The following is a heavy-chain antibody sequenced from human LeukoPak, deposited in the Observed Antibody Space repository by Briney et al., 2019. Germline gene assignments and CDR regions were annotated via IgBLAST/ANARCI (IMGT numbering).Heavy chain of an antibody. CDR1: RFTFSRYW. CDR3: ARDGNYYDSSGPADY. D-gene: IGHD3-22*01. Sequence: QSGGSLRLSCAASRFTFSRYWMHWVRQAPGKGLVWVSRINSDGISTSYADSVKGRFTISRDNAKNTLYLQVNSLRAEDTAVYYCARDGNYYDSSGPADYWGQGTLVTVSS. V-gene: IGHV3-74*01. CDR2: INSDGIST. J-gene: IGHJ4*02.